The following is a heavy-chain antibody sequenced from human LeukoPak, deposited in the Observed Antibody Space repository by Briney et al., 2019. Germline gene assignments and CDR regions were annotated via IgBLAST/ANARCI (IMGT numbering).Heavy chain of an antibody. Sequence: PGGSLRLSCAASGFTFSSYSMNWVRQAPGKGLEWVSSISSSSSYIYYADSVKGRFTISRDNAKNSLYLQMNSLRSEDTAVYYCATGIWFGEFYYFDYWGQGTLVTVSS. V-gene: IGHV3-21*04. D-gene: IGHD3-10*01. J-gene: IGHJ4*02. CDR1: GFTFSSYS. CDR3: ATGIWFGEFYYFDY. CDR2: ISSSSSYI.